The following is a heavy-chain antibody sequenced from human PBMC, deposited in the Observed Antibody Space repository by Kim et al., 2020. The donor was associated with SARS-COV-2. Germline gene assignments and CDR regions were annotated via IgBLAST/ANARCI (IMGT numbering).Heavy chain of an antibody. V-gene: IGHV4-39*01. D-gene: IGHD3-16*02. J-gene: IGHJ3*01. CDR3: ARLNYRDTRGHPLPFDV. CDR2: IFSAGTP. Sequence: SETLSLTCTVSGVSISGSTYYWAWIRQSPGKWLAWIASIFSAGTPYFFPSLKSRVTISVDAPKNVFSLNLASVTAADTATYYCARLNYRDTRGHPLPFDVWSQGTIVTVSS. CDR1: GVSISGSTYY.